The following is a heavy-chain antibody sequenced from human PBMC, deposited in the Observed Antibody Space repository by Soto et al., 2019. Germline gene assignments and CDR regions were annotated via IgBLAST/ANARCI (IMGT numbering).Heavy chain of an antibody. V-gene: IGHV1-46*01. D-gene: IGHD3-16*02. CDR1: GYTFTSYY. J-gene: IGHJ4*02. CDR2: INPSGDST. Sequence: ASVKVSCKASGYTFTSYYMHWVRQAPGQGLEWMGIINPSGDSTSYAQKFQGRVTMTRDTSTSTVYMELSSLRSEDTAVYYCARSYYDYVWGSYRSAHFDYWGQGPLVTVSS. CDR3: ARSYYDYVWGSYRSAHFDY.